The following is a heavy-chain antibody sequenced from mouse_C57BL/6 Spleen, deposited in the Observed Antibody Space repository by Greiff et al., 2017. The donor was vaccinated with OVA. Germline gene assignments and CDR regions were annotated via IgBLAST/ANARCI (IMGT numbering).Heavy chain of an antibody. V-gene: IGHV1-69*01. CDR3: AGGGYDAWDAMDY. Sequence: VQLQQPGAELVMPGASVKLSCKASGYTFTSYWMHWVKQRPGQGLEWIGEIDPSDSYTNYNQKFKGKSTLTVDKSSSTAYMQLSSLTSEDSAVYYCAGGGYDAWDAMDYWGQGTSVTVSS. CDR2: IDPSDSYT. J-gene: IGHJ4*01. CDR1: GYTFTSYW. D-gene: IGHD2-2*01.